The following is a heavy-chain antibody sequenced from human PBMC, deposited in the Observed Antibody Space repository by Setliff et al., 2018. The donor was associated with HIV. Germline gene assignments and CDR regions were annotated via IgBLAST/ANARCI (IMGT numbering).Heavy chain of an antibody. Sequence: SETLSLTCTVSGDSINSGNYYWSWIRQHPGKGLEWIGYIYYSGSTYYSPSLKSRVTISEDTSKNQFSLKMRSGTAADTAVYYCATAPAGEILGSRPFYFDYWGQGTLVTVSS. CDR3: ATAPAGEILGSRPFYFDY. J-gene: IGHJ4*02. CDR2: IYYSGST. D-gene: IGHD3-10*01. V-gene: IGHV4-31*03. CDR1: GDSINSGNYY.